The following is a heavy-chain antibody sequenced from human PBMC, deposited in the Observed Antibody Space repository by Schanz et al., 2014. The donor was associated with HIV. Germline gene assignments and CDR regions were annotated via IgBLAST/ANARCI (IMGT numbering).Heavy chain of an antibody. Sequence: QVHLVESGGGVVQPGKSLRLSCVASGFTFRNYGIHWVRQAPGKGLSWVAVIWFDGTQKIYADSVKGRFTISRDDSANTVHLQMSSVRAEDTGVYFCARVSRPYSSGWYNVDYWGQGTLVTVSS. V-gene: IGHV3-33*01. CDR2: IWFDGTQK. D-gene: IGHD6-19*01. CDR1: GFTFRNYG. J-gene: IGHJ4*02. CDR3: ARVSRPYSSGWYNVDY.